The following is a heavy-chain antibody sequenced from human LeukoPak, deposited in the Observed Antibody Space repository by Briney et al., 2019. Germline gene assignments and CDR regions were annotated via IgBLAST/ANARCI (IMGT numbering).Heavy chain of an antibody. J-gene: IGHJ4*02. CDR2: IIPIYGRA. V-gene: IGHV1-69*13. CDR3: AAGGAYEFRDEY. Sequence: GASVKVSCKASGYTFTSYGISWVRQAPGQGLEWMGKIIPIYGRANYGQKFQGRVTITADELTTTSYMELSSLTAEDMAVYYCAAGGAYEFRDEYWGQGTLVTVSS. CDR1: GYTFTSYG. D-gene: IGHD3-3*01.